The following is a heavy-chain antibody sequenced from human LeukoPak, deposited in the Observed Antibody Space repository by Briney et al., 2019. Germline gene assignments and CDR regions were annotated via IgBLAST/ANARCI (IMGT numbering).Heavy chain of an antibody. Sequence: TGGSLRLSCAASGFTFSSYAMSWVRQAPGKGLEWVSAISGSGGSTYYADSVKGRFTISRDNSKNTLYLQMNSLRAEDTAVYYCAKDFLAAPVRGVISDSWGQGTLVTVSS. D-gene: IGHD3-10*01. CDR3: AKDFLAAPVRGVISDS. CDR2: ISGSGGST. CDR1: GFTFSSYA. V-gene: IGHV3-23*01. J-gene: IGHJ5*01.